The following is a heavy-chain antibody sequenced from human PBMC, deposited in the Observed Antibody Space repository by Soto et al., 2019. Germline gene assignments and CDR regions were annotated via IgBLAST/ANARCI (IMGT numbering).Heavy chain of an antibody. V-gene: IGHV4-34*01. CDR3: ARDFRYGSGSYYNVPLGGMDV. Sequence: SVTMSLTCAVYGGSFSGYYWRWIRQPPGKGLEWIGEINHSGSTNYNPSLKSRVTISVDTSKNQFSLKLSSVTAADTAVYYCARDFRYGSGSYYNVPLGGMDVWGQGTTVTVSS. D-gene: IGHD3-10*01. CDR2: INHSGST. CDR1: GGSFSGYY. J-gene: IGHJ6*02.